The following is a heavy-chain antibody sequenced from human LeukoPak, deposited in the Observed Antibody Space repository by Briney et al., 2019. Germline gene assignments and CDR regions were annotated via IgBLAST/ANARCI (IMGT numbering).Heavy chain of an antibody. CDR1: GFTFDDYA. D-gene: IGHD3-22*01. CDR2: ISWNSGSI. Sequence: GGSLRPSCAASGFTFDDYAMHWVRQAPGKGLEWVSGISWNSGSIGYADSVKGRFTISRDNAKNSLYLQMNSLRAEDMALYYCAKGHTYYYDSSGYYDYWGQGTLVTVSS. CDR3: AKGHTYYYDSSGYYDY. V-gene: IGHV3-9*03. J-gene: IGHJ4*02.